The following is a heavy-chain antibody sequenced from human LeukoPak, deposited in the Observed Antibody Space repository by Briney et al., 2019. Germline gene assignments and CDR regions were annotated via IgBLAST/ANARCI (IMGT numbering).Heavy chain of an antibody. CDR3: TRHGPYYSNDH. CDR1: GYSFTNYW. J-gene: IGHJ4*02. Sequence: GESLKISCKGSGYSFTNYWISWVRQMPGKGLEWMGRIDPSGSYTNYSPSFQGHVTISADKSISTAFLQWSSLKASDTAMYYCTRHGPYYSNDHWGQGTLVTVSS. CDR2: IDPSGSYT. D-gene: IGHD3-10*01. V-gene: IGHV5-10-1*01.